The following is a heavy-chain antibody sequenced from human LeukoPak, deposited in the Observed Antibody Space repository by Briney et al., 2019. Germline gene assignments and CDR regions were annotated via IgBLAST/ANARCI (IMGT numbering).Heavy chain of an antibody. CDR3: ARQSPGLTVTDY. CDR1: GGSISSSSYY. CDR2: IYYSGST. Sequence: SETLSLTCTVSGGSISSSSYYWGWIRQPPGKGLEWIGSIYYSGSTYYNPSLKSRVTISVDTSKNQFSLKLSSVTAADTAVYYCARQSPGLTVTDYWGQGTLATVSS. J-gene: IGHJ4*02. D-gene: IGHD4-17*01. V-gene: IGHV4-39*01.